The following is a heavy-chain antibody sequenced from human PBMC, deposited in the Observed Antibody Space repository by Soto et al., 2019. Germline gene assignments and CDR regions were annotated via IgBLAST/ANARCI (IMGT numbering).Heavy chain of an antibody. V-gene: IGHV3-48*01. CDR1: GFTFSSYN. Sequence: EVQLVESGGGLVQPGGSLRLSCAASGFTFSSYNMIWVRQAPGKGLEWVSYISSSSSTIYYADSVKGRFTISRDNAKNSLYLQMNSLRAADTAVYYCARSSQWLVGGLDYWGQGTLVTVSS. D-gene: IGHD6-19*01. J-gene: IGHJ4*02. CDR3: ARSSQWLVGGLDY. CDR2: ISSSSSTI.